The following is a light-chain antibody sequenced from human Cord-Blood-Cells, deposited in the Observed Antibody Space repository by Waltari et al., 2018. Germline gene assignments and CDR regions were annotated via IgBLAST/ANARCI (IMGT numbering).Light chain of an antibody. Sequence: EIVMTQSPATLSVSPGERATLSCRASQSVSSNLAWYQQKLGQAPRLLIYGASTRATGIPARFSGSGSGTEFTLTISSLQSEDFAVYYFQQYNNWPPLFTFGPGTKVDIK. J-gene: IGKJ3*01. CDR1: QSVSSN. CDR3: QQYNNWPPLFT. CDR2: GAS. V-gene: IGKV3-15*01.